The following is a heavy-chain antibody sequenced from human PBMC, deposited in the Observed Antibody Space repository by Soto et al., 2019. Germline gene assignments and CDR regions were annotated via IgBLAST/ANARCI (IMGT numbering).Heavy chain of an antibody. D-gene: IGHD6-6*01. J-gene: IGHJ4*02. CDR1: GYTHTSYG. V-gene: IGHV1-18*01. Sequence: ASVKVSCNASGYTHTSYGISWVRQAPGQGLEWMGWISAYNGNTNYAQKLQGRVTMTTDTSTSTAYVELRSLRADDTAVYYCARGGAARPRKYFDYWVQGTLVTVSS. CDR2: ISAYNGNT. CDR3: ARGGAARPRKYFDY.